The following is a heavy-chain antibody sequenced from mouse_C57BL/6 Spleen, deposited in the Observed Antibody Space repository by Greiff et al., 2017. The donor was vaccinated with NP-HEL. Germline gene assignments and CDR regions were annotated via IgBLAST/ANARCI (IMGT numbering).Heavy chain of an antibody. CDR2: IWSDGST. V-gene: IGHV2-6-1*01. Sequence: QVQLKESGPGLVAPSQSLSITCTVSGFSLTSYGVHWVRQPPGKGLEWLVVIWSDGSTTYNSALKSRLSISKDNSKSQVFLKMNSLQTDDTAMYYCARHGDYSNGYAMDYWGQGTSVTVSS. CDR3: ARHGDYSNGYAMDY. D-gene: IGHD2-5*01. CDR1: GFSLTSYG. J-gene: IGHJ4*01.